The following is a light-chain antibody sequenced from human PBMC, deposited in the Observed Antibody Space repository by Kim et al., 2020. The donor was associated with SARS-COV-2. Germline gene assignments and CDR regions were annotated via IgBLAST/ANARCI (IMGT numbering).Light chain of an antibody. CDR3: QTWDSSVV. CDR1: KLGHKY. V-gene: IGLV3-1*01. J-gene: IGLJ2*01. Sequence: VSVSPGQTASISCSGDKLGHKYASWYQQKTGQAPVLVIYEDRKRPSGIPERFSGSNSGNTATLTISGTQAMDEADYYCQTWDSSVVFGGGTQLTVL. CDR2: EDR.